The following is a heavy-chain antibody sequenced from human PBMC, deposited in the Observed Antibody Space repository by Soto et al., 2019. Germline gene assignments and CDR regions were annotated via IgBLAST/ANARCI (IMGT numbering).Heavy chain of an antibody. V-gene: IGHV3-11*03. Sequence: QVQLMESGGGLVKPGGSLRLSCAASGFTFSDYYMSWIRQAPGKGLEWVSYISPSSSSTNYADSVKGRFTISRDNAKNSLYLQMNSLRAEDTAVYYCARHSPPYYYYYGMDVWGQGTTVTVSS. CDR2: ISPSSSST. CDR1: GFTFSDYY. CDR3: ARHSPPYYYYYGMDV. J-gene: IGHJ6*02.